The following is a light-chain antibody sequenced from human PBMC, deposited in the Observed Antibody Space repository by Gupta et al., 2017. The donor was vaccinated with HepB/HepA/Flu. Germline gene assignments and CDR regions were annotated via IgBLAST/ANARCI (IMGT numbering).Light chain of an antibody. J-gene: IGLJ2*01. CDR3: QVWDTSDDHPVV. Sequence: SYVLTQPPSVAGAPGKTARITCGGNKIGSKSVHWYQQKPGQAPVLVVYDDCDRPSGIPGRFSGSNSGNAATLTISRFEAGDEADYYCQVWDTSDDHPVVFGGGTKLTVL. CDR1: KIGSKS. V-gene: IGLV3-21*03. CDR2: DDC.